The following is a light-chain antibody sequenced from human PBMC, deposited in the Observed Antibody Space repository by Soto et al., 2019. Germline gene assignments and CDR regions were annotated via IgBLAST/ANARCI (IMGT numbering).Light chain of an antibody. Sequence: EIVLTQSPDTLSLSPGARVTLSCRASQSVSSSSLAWYQQKPGQAPRLLIYGASSRATGIPDRFSGSGSGTDFTLTISRLEPEDFAVYYCQHYGTSRVTFGPGTKVDIK. J-gene: IGKJ3*01. V-gene: IGKV3-20*01. CDR1: QSVSSSS. CDR3: QHYGTSRVT. CDR2: GAS.